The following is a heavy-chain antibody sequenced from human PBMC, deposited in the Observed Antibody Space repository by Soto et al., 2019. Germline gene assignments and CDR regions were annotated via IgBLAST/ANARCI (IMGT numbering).Heavy chain of an antibody. D-gene: IGHD6-19*01. CDR3: AKARNSGWFFFDY. Sequence: EVQLLDSGGGLVQPGGSLRLSCAASGFTFSSYAMSWVRQAPGKGLEWVSAISGSGDSTHYADSVKGRSTISRDNSKNTLYLQMNSLRAEDTAVYYCAKARNSGWFFFDYWVQGTLVTVSS. V-gene: IGHV3-23*01. CDR1: GFTFSSYA. J-gene: IGHJ4*02. CDR2: ISGSGDST.